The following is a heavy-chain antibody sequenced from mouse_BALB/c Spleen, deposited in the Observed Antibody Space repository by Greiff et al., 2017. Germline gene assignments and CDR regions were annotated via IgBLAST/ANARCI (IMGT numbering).Heavy chain of an antibody. V-gene: IGHV1-69*02. CDR2: IDPSDSET. J-gene: IGHJ4*01. CDR3: ARVLRHYYAMDY. CDR1: GYTFTSYW. Sequence: VQLQQPGAELVKPGAPVKLSCKASGYTFTSYWMNWVKQRPGRGLEWIGRIDPSDSETHYNQKFKDKATLTVDKSSSTAYIQLSSLTSEDSAVYYCARVLRHYYAMDYWGQGTSVTVSS. D-gene: IGHD1-1*01.